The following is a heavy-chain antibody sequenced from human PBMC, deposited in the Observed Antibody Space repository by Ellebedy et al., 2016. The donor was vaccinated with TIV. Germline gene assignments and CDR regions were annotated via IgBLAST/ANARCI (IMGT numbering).Heavy chain of an antibody. Sequence: GESLKISCAASGFTFSSYSMNWVRQAPGKGLEWVSCSSSSTSYIYYADSVKGRFTISRDTAKNSLFLEMTSLRGEDTAVYYCARRADYFYGMDVWGQGTTVTVSS. V-gene: IGHV3-21*01. CDR3: ARRADYFYGMDV. J-gene: IGHJ6*02. CDR1: GFTFSSYS. CDR2: SSSSTSYI.